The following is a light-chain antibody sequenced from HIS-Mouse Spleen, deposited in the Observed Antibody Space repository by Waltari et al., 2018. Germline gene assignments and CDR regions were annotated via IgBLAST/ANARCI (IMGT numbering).Light chain of an antibody. Sequence: EIVMTQSPATLSVSPGERATLSCRASQSVSSNLAWYQRKPGQAPRLLIYGASTRATGIPARLSGSGSGTEFTLTISSMQSEDFAVYYCQQYNNWPPRFTFGPGTKVDIK. V-gene: IGKV3-15*01. J-gene: IGKJ3*01. CDR1: QSVSSN. CDR2: GAS. CDR3: QQYNNWPPRFT.